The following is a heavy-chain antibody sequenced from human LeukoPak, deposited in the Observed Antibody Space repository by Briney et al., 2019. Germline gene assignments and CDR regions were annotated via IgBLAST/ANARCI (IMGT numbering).Heavy chain of an antibody. Sequence: SGGSLRLSCAASGFTFSNHAMHWVRQAPGKGLEWVAAISYDGNNGFYADSVKGRFAISRDNSKNTLYLQMISLSAGDTAVYYCARAGGGGYNFFDYWGQGILVTVSS. CDR2: ISYDGNNG. V-gene: IGHV3-30*09. CDR3: ARAGGGGYNFFDY. CDR1: GFTFSNHA. J-gene: IGHJ4*02. D-gene: IGHD5-24*01.